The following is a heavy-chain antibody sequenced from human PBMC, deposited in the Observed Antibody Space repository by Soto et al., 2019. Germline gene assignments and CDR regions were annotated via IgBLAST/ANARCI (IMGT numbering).Heavy chain of an antibody. Sequence: LSLTCTVSGDSISSYYWSWIRQPPGKGLEWIGYIYYSGTTNYNPSLKSRVTISADTSKNQFSLKVSSVTAADTAVYYCARDSGPGFDYWGQGTLVTVSS. CDR3: ARDSGPGFDY. CDR2: IYYSGTT. V-gene: IGHV4-59*01. CDR1: GDSISSYY. J-gene: IGHJ4*02.